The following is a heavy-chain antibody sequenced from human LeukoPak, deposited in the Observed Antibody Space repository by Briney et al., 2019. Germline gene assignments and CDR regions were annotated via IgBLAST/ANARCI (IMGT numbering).Heavy chain of an antibody. CDR1: GGSISSVY. V-gene: IGHV4-4*09. CDR3: ARRLWSGPFDY. J-gene: IGHJ4*02. D-gene: IGHD3-3*01. CDR2: IYSSGSP. Sequence: SETLSLTCNVSGGSISSVYWSWIRQPPGKGLEWIGFIYSSGSPTYNPSLESRVTISVDTSKNQFSLKLTSVTATDSAVYYCARRLWSGPFDYWGQGTLVTVFS.